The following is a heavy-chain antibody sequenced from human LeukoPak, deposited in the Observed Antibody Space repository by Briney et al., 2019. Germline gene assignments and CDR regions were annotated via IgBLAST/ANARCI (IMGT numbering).Heavy chain of an antibody. CDR2: IYPGDSDT. CDR1: VFSFTNYW. V-gene: IGHV5-51*01. D-gene: IGHD5-18*01. Sequence: GESLKISCKTSVFSFTNYWIAWVRQMPGEGLEWMGSIYPGDSDTTYNPSFQGQVTISADGSIKTAYLQWSSLKASGTAMYYCARRGGGNTGGFFFDYWGQGSLVTVSS. CDR3: ARRGGGNTGGFFFDY. J-gene: IGHJ4*02.